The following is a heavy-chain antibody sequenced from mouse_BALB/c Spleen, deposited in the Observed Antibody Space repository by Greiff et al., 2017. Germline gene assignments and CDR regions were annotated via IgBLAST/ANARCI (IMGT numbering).Heavy chain of an antibody. Sequence: GKLVESGPGLVAPSQSLSITCTVSGFSLTGYGVNWVRQPPGKGLEWLGMIWGDGSTDYNSALKSRLSISKDNSKSQVFLKMNSLQTDDTARYYCARDYGSSYWYFDVWGAGTTVTVSS. J-gene: IGHJ1*01. V-gene: IGHV2-6-7*01. D-gene: IGHD1-1*01. CDR3: ARDYGSSYWYFDV. CDR2: IWGDGST. CDR1: GFSLTGYG.